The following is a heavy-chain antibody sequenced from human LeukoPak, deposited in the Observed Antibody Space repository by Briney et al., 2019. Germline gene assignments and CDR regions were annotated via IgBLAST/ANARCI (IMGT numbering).Heavy chain of an antibody. CDR1: GYTFTDYY. D-gene: IGHD3-22*01. CDR2: VNPNSGGT. CDR3: ARTDNRYDSRLLFN. V-gene: IGHV1-2*02. J-gene: IGHJ4*02. Sequence: EASVRVSCKASGYTFTDYYINWVRQAPGHGLEWMGWVNPNSGGTNFAQGFRGKVTMTRDNSVTTAYLELNSLQSDDTAIYYCARTDNRYDSRLLFNWGQGTQITVSS.